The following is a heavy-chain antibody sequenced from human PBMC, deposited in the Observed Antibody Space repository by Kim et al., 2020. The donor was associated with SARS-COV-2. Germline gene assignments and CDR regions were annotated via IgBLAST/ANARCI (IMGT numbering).Heavy chain of an antibody. J-gene: IGHJ4*02. CDR1: GFTFSSYS. Sequence: GGSLRLSCAASGFTFSSYSMNWVRQAPGKGLEWVSYISSSSSTIYYADSVKGRFTISRDNAKNSLYLQMNSLGDEDTAVYYCARDLPPRYYDSSWGQGTLVTVSS. V-gene: IGHV3-48*02. CDR2: ISSSSSTI. CDR3: ARDLPPRYYDSS. D-gene: IGHD3-22*01.